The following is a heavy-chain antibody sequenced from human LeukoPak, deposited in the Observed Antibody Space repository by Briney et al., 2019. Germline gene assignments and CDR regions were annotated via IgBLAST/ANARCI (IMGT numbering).Heavy chain of an antibody. J-gene: IGHJ5*02. D-gene: IGHD6-19*01. CDR3: AKDLGGIAVAGS. V-gene: IGHV3-21*01. CDR1: GFTFSSYS. CDR2: ISSSSSYI. Sequence: GGSLRLSCAASGFTFSSYSMNWVRQAPGKGLEWVSSISSSSSYIYYADSVKGRFTISRDNSKNTLYQQMNSLRAEDTAVYYCAKDLGGIAVAGSWGQGTLVTVSS.